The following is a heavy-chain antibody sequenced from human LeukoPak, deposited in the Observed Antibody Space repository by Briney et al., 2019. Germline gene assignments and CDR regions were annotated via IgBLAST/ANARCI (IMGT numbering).Heavy chain of an antibody. V-gene: IGHV3-7*01. CDR3: AGPRVAGHDAFDI. D-gene: IGHD6-19*01. CDR2: IKQDGSEE. Sequence: GGSLRLSCAASGFTFSSYAMHWVRQAPGKGLEWVANIKQDGSEEYYVDSVKGRFTISRDNAKNSLYLQMNSLRAEDTAVYYCAGPRVAGHDAFDIWGQGTMVTVSS. J-gene: IGHJ3*02. CDR1: GFTFSSYA.